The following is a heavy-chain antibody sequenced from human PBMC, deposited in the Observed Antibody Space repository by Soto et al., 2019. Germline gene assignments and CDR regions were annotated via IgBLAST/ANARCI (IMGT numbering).Heavy chain of an antibody. Sequence: GGSLRLSCAASGFTFGSYAMHWVRQAPGKGLEWVAVISYDGSNKYYADSVKGRFTISRDNSKNTLYLQMNSLRAEDTAVYYCASDMVATFHGSFDYWGQGTLVTVSS. D-gene: IGHD5-12*01. V-gene: IGHV3-30-3*01. J-gene: IGHJ4*02. CDR1: GFTFGSYA. CDR2: ISYDGSNK. CDR3: ASDMVATFHGSFDY.